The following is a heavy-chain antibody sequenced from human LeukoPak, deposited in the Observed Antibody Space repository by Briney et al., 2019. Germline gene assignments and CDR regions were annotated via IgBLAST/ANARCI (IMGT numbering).Heavy chain of an antibody. J-gene: IGHJ5*02. CDR2: INPSGGST. D-gene: IGHD3-10*01. V-gene: IGHV1-46*01. Sequence: ASVKVSCKASGYTFTSYYMHWVRQAPGQGLEWMGIINPSGGSTSYAQKFQGRVTMTRDTSTSTVYMELSSLRSEDTAVYYCARDLPDGSGSYWFDPWGQGTLVTVAS. CDR3: ARDLPDGSGSYWFDP. CDR1: GYTFTSYY.